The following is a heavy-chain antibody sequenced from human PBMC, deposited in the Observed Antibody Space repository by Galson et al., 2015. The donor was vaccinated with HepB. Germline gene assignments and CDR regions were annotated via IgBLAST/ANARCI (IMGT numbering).Heavy chain of an antibody. CDR2: ISGSGGST. V-gene: IGHV3-23*01. CDR1: GFTFSSYA. D-gene: IGHD3-22*01. J-gene: IGHJ4*02. Sequence: SLRLSCAASGFTFSSYAMSWVRQAPGKGLEWVSAISGSGGSTYYADSVKGRFTISRDKSKNTLYLQMNSLRAEDTAVYYCAKDDSSGYSSYFDYWGQGTLVTVSS. CDR3: AKDDSSGYSSYFDY.